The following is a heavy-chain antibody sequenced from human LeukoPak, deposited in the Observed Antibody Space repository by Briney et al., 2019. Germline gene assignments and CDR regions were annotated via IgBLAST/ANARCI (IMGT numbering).Heavy chain of an antibody. J-gene: IGHJ3*02. D-gene: IGHD3-9*01. CDR1: GFTFSDYY. CDR3: ARGREDYDILTGYRPDAFDI. Sequence: GGSLRLSCAASGFTFSDYYMSWIRQAPGKGLEWVSYISSSGSTIYYADSVKGRFTISRDNAKNSLYLQMNSLRAEDTAVYYCARGREDYDILTGYRPDAFDIWGQGTMVTVSS. V-gene: IGHV3-11*01. CDR2: ISSSGSTI.